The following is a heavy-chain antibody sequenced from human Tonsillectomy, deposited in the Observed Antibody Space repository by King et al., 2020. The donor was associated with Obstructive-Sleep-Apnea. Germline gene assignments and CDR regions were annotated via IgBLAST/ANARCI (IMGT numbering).Heavy chain of an antibody. V-gene: IGHV3-74*02. D-gene: IGHD3-16*01. J-gene: IGHJ4*02. CDR2: INSDGSGT. Sequence: VQLVESGGGLVQPGGSLRLSCAVSGFTVSNSWMFWFRQAPGKGLGWVSSINSDGSGTNYADSVKGRITISRDNVKNTLFLQMNSLRAEDTAVYYCGRGGLPGGFDYWGQGTLVTVSS. CDR3: GRGGLPGGFDY. CDR1: GFTVSNSW.